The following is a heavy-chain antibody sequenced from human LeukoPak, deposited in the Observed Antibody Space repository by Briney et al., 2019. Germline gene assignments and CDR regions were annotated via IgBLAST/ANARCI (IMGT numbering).Heavy chain of an antibody. D-gene: IGHD5-18*01. J-gene: IGHJ3*02. CDR2: IYYSGST. CDR1: GGSVSSSSYY. Sequence: KSSETLSLTCTVSGGSVSSSSYYWGWIRQPPGKGLEWIGYIYYSGSTNYNPSLKSRVTISVDTSKNQFSLKLSSVTAADTAVYYCARYTSMIAFHARGFDIWGQGTLVTVSS. CDR3: ARYTSMIAFHARGFDI. V-gene: IGHV4-61*01.